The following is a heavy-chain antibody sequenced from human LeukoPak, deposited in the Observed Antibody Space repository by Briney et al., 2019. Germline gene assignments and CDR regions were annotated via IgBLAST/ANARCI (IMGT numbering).Heavy chain of an antibody. CDR2: INLNSGGT. CDR3: ARGAGSDYDSSGYSFDY. Sequence: ASVNVPRLPSVYTLTGYLIHWLRPAPGQGLAWMGWINLNSGGTDYAQKFQGRVTMTRYTSISTAYMEVSRLRSDDTAVYYCARGAGSDYDSSGYSFDYWGQGTLVTVSS. J-gene: IGHJ4*02. D-gene: IGHD3-22*01. V-gene: IGHV1-2*02. CDR1: VYTLTGYL.